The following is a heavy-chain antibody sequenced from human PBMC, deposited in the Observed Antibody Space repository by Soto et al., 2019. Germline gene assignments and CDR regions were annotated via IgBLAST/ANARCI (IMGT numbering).Heavy chain of an antibody. D-gene: IGHD6-6*01. Sequence: EVQLVESGGGLVQPGGSLRLSCAASGFTFSSYWMSWFRQAPGKGLEWVANIKKDGSEENYVDSVKGRFTISRDNAKNALYLQMNGLRVEDTAVYYCAREIAARLWGKGTTVTVSS. J-gene: IGHJ6*04. V-gene: IGHV3-7*01. CDR2: IKKDGSEE. CDR1: GFTFSSYW. CDR3: AREIAARL.